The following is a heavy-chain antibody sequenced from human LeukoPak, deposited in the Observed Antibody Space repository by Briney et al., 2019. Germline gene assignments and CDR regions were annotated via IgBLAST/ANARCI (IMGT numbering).Heavy chain of an antibody. CDR3: ARESGLLNAFDI. Sequence: GGSLRLPCAASGFTFSSYSMNWVRQAPGKGLEWVSSISSSSSYIYYADSVKGRFTISRDNAKNSLYLQMNSLRAEDTAVYYCARESGLLNAFDIWGQGTMVTVSS. CDR1: GFTFSSYS. CDR2: ISSSSSYI. D-gene: IGHD1-26*01. J-gene: IGHJ3*02. V-gene: IGHV3-21*01.